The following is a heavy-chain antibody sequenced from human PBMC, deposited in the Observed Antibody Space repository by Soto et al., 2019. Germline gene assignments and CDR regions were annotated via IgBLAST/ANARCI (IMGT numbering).Heavy chain of an antibody. CDR1: GFTVSSNY. J-gene: IGHJ6*03. V-gene: IGHV3-66*01. Sequence: EVQLVESGGGLVQPGGSLRLSCAASGFTVSSNYMSWVRQAPGKGLEWVSVIYSGGSTYYADSVKGRFTISRDNSKNTPYLQMNSLRTEDTAVYYYARERRGYCSSISCFTVTTYYYYYMDVWGKGTPVTVSS. CDR2: IYSGGST. D-gene: IGHD2-2*02. CDR3: ARERRGYCSSISCFTVTTYYYYYMDV.